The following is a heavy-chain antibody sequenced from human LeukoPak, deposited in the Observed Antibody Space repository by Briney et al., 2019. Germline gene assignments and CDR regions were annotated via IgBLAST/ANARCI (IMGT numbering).Heavy chain of an antibody. CDR3: AKAPLRWGGYFDY. D-gene: IGHD4-23*01. Sequence: PGGSLRLSCAACGFTFSIYAMSWVRQAPGKGLEWVSAISGSGGSTYYADSVKGRFTISRDNSKNTLYLQMNSLRAEDTAVYYCAKAPLRWGGYFDYWGQGTLVTVSS. CDR2: ISGSGGST. CDR1: GFTFSIYA. J-gene: IGHJ4*02. V-gene: IGHV3-23*01.